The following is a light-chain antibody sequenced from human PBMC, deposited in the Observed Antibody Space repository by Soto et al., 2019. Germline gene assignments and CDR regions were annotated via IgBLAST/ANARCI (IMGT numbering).Light chain of an antibody. CDR3: MQALQTPWT. Sequence: AIQISQSPSSLSASVGDRVTLSCRASQVIGNDLAWYQQKPGKGPRLLIFAASNLQSGVPSRFSGSGSGTDFTLKISRVEAEDVGVYYCMQALQTPWTFGQGTKVDIK. J-gene: IGKJ1*01. CDR1: QVIGND. V-gene: IGKV1-6*01. CDR2: AAS.